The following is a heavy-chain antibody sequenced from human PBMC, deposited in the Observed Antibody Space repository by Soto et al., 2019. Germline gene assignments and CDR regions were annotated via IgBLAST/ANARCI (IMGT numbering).Heavy chain of an antibody. CDR3: ARVARYRGYSYGYVGYYFDY. CDR1: GFTFSDYY. CDR2: ISSSGSTI. V-gene: IGHV3-11*01. Sequence: KAGGSLRLSCAASGFTFSDYYMSWIRQAPGKGLEWVSYISSSGSTIYYADSVKGRFTISRDNAKNSLYLQMNSLRAEDTAVYYRARVARYRGYSYGYVGYYFDYWGQGTLVTVSS. J-gene: IGHJ4*02. D-gene: IGHD5-18*01.